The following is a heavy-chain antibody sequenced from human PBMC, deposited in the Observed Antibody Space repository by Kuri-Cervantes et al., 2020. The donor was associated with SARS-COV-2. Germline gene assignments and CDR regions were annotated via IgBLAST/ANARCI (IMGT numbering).Heavy chain of an antibody. CDR1: GYTFTDYY. J-gene: IGHJ3*02. Sequence: ASVKISCKASGYTFTDYYMHWVRQAPGQGLEWMGWINPNSGGTNYAQKFQGWVTMTRDTSISTVYMELSRLRSDDTAVYYCAGSTPFRRLVVISYWGAFEIWGQGTMVTVSS. CDR3: AGSTPFRRLVVISYWGAFEI. CDR2: INPNSGGT. D-gene: IGHD3-22*01. V-gene: IGHV1-2*04.